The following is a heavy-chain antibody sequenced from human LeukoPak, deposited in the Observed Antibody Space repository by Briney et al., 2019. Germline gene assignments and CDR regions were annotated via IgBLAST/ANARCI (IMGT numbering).Heavy chain of an antibody. CDR2: IHHSGRT. D-gene: IGHD6-25*01. CDR1: GASISSSNW. V-gene: IGHV4-4*02. J-gene: IGHJ3*02. CDR3: ARVSRSSGGFLGAFDI. Sequence: SGTLSLTCAVSGASISSSNWWSWVRQPPGKGLEWVGEIHHSGRTNYNPSLKSRVTISVDKSKNQFSLKLSSVTAADTAVYYCARVSRSSGGFLGAFDIWGQGTMVTVSS.